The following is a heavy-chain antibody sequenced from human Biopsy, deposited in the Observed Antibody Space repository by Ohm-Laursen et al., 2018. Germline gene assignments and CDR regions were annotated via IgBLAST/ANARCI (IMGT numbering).Heavy chain of an antibody. Sequence: SLRLSCSATGFNFSAYGMHWVRHGPDKGLGWVELTWDDGSHQYYADSVKGRFTISRDNNKNSLYLHINTLRVEDTAVYYCVTDRLDDITKVRGIMTDWGQGTLVIVSS. CDR3: VTDRLDDITKVRGIMTD. CDR1: GFNFSAYG. V-gene: IGHV3-33*01. D-gene: IGHD3-10*01. CDR2: TWDDGSHQ. J-gene: IGHJ4*02.